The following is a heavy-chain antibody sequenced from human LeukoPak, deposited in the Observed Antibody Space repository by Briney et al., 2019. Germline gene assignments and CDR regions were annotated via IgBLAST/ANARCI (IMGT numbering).Heavy chain of an antibody. V-gene: IGHV3-23*01. CDR3: AKGSSSSRPYYFDY. CDR2: ITDSSTST. J-gene: IGHJ4*02. Sequence: GGSLRLSCAASGFTFNNYVMNWVRQAPGKGLEWVSAITDSSTSTYYADSVKGRFTISKHNSKNTLYLQMNSLRAEDTAVYYCAKGSSSSRPYYFDYWGQGTLVTVSS. CDR1: GFTFNNYV. D-gene: IGHD6-13*01.